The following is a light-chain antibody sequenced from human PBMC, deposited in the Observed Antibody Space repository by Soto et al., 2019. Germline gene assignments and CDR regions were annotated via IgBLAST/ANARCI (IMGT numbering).Light chain of an antibody. CDR1: ISDFVIYNY. CDR3: SSPTMSSALQV. J-gene: IGLJ1*01. V-gene: IGLV2-14*01. Sequence: QSALTQPASVSGSPGQSITISCTGTISDFVIYNYVSWYQQHPGKAPKLMLYGVSNRPSGVSNRFSGSKSGNTASLTISGLHAEDEDDYYCSSPTMSSALQVFGTGTKLTVL. CDR2: GVS.